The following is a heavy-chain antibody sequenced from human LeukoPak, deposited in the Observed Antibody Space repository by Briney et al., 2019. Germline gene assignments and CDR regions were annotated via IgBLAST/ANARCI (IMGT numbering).Heavy chain of an antibody. D-gene: IGHD4-11*01. J-gene: IGHJ4*02. CDR3: AREVSNYGYDY. Sequence: ASVKVSCKASGGTFSSYAISWVRQAPGQELEWMGGIIPIFGTANYAQKFQGRVTITADESTSTAYMELSSLRSEDTAVYYCAREVSNYGYDYWGQGTLITVSS. CDR1: GGTFSSYA. CDR2: IIPIFGTA. V-gene: IGHV1-69*13.